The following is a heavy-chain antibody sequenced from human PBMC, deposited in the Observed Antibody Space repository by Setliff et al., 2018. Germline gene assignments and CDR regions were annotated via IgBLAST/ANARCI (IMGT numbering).Heavy chain of an antibody. CDR2: ISYSGIT. CDR3: VREGYSEYFQD. CDR1: GASVGSHY. Sequence: SETLSLTCNVSGASVGSHYWDWIRQPPGKGLEWIGFISYSGITTYNVSLKSRVSISVDTSTNQLPLTLSSVTAADTAVYYCVREGYSEYFQDWGRGTLVTVSS. J-gene: IGHJ1*01. D-gene: IGHD1-1*01. V-gene: IGHV4-59*02.